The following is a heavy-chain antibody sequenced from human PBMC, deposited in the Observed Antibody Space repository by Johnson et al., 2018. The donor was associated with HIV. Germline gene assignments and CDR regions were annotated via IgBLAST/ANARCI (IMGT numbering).Heavy chain of an antibody. Sequence: QMLLVESGGGVVQPGRSLRLSCAASGFTFSTCAMHWVRQAPGKGLEWVAVISYDAITKYYADSVKGRFTISRDNSKSMLHLQMNSLRTDDAAVYYCARERIAAAGLDAFDIWGQGTMVTVSS. J-gene: IGHJ3*02. D-gene: IGHD6-13*01. CDR1: GFTFSTCA. CDR3: ARERIAAAGLDAFDI. V-gene: IGHV3-30*04. CDR2: ISYDAITK.